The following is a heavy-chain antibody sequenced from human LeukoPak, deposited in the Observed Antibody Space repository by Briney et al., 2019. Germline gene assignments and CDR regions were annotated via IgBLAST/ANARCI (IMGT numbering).Heavy chain of an antibody. Sequence: ASVKVSCKASGYTFTSNAVHWGRQAPGQGLEWMGWINTNTGNPTYAQGFTGRFVFSLDTSVSTAYLQISSLKAEDTAVYYCARDRVGQWLARGYFDYWGQGTLVTVSS. V-gene: IGHV7-4-1*02. J-gene: IGHJ4*02. CDR2: INTNTGNP. D-gene: IGHD6-19*01. CDR3: ARDRVGQWLARGYFDY. CDR1: GYTFTSNA.